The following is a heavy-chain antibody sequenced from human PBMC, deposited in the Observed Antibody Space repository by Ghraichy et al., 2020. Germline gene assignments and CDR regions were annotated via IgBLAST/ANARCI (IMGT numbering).Heavy chain of an antibody. CDR2: IFYSGAT. CDR1: GGSISTYY. CDR3: VRDLRGSSQLYGMDV. J-gene: IGHJ6*02. Sequence: SETLSLTCTVSGGSISTYYWNWIRQPPGKGLEWIGYIFYSGATTYNPSLKSRVTMSVNTSKNQFSLKLTAVTAADTAVYYCVRDLRGSSQLYGMDVWGQGTTVTVSS. V-gene: IGHV4-59*01. D-gene: IGHD6-19*01.